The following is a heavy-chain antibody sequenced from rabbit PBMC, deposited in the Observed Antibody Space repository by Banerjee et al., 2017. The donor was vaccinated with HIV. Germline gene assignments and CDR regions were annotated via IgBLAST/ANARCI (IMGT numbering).Heavy chain of an antibody. D-gene: IGHD4-1*01. CDR1: GFSFSNKYV. J-gene: IGHJ4*01. V-gene: IGHV1S45*01. CDR3: ARDLAGVIGWNFNL. Sequence: QEQLEESGGDLVKPEGSLKLTCKASGFSFSNKYVMCWVRQAPGKGLEWIACINTSSGNTVYATWAKGRLTISLDNAQNTVFLQMTSLTAADTATYFCARDLAGVIGWNFNLWGPGTLVTVS. CDR2: INTSSGNT.